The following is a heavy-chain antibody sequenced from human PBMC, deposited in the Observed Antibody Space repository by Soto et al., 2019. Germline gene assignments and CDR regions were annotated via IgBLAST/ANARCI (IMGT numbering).Heavy chain of an antibody. CDR1: GFTFSSYG. D-gene: IGHD4-4*01. Sequence: GGSLRLSCAASGFTFSSYGMHWVRQAPGKGLEWVAVISSDGTSRFYADSVKGRFTISRDNSKNTLYLQMNSLRAEDTAMYYCAKVRVKDYYYYAMDVWGQGTTVTVAS. CDR3: AKVRVKDYYYYAMDV. CDR2: ISSDGTSR. J-gene: IGHJ6*02. V-gene: IGHV3-30*18.